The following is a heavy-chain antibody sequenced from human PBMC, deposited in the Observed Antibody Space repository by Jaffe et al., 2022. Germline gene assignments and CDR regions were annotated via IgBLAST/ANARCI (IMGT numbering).Heavy chain of an antibody. CDR2: IYWDDDK. Sequence: QITLKESGPTLVKPTQTLTLTCTFSGFSLSTSGVGVGWIRQPPGKALEWLALIYWDDDKRYSPSLKSRLTITKDTSKNQVVLTMTNMDPVDTATYYCAHSVTGLGYCSGGSCYDFDYWGQGTLVTVSS. CDR3: AHSVTGLGYCSGGSCYDFDY. V-gene: IGHV2-5*02. J-gene: IGHJ4*02. CDR1: GFSLSTSGVG. D-gene: IGHD2-15*01.